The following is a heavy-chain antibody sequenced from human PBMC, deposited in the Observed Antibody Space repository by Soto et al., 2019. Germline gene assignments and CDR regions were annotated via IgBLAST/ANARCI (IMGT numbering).Heavy chain of an antibody. CDR2: ISTYNGNT. J-gene: IGHJ3*02. D-gene: IGHD2-8*01. CDR3: ARDPRLGYCTNGVCDAFDI. CDR1: GYTFITYG. Sequence: GASVKVSCXASGYTFITYGITWVRQAPGQGLDWMGWISTYNGNTNYIQKLQGRVTMTTDTSTSTAYMELRSLRSDDTAVYCCARDPRLGYCTNGVCDAFDIWGQGTMVTVSS. V-gene: IGHV1-18*01.